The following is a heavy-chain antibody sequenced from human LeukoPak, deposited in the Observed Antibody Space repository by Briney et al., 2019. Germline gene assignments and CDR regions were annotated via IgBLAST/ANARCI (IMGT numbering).Heavy chain of an antibody. D-gene: IGHD5-24*01. V-gene: IGHV4-59*08. CDR1: GGSISSYY. CDR3: ARMSRDGYNPHDWYFDL. J-gene: IGHJ2*01. Sequence: SETLSLTCTVSGGSISSYYWSWIRQPPGKGLEWIGYIYYSGCTNYNPSLKSRVTISVDTSKNQFSLKLSSVTAADTAVYYCARMSRDGYNPHDWYFDLWGRGTLVTVSS. CDR2: IYYSGCT.